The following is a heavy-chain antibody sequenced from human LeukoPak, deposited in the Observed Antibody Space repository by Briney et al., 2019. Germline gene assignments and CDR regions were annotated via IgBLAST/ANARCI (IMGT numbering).Heavy chain of an antibody. CDR2: ISGSGGST. D-gene: IGHD6-13*01. CDR1: GFTFSSYG. J-gene: IGHJ4*02. CDR3: AKVPYSSSWRVNSDY. V-gene: IGHV3-23*01. Sequence: GGSLRLSCAASGFTFSSYGMSWVRQAPGKGLEWVSAISGSGGSTYYADSVKGRFTISRDNSKNTLYLQMNSLRAEDTAVYYCAKVPYSSSWRVNSDYWGQGTLVTVSS.